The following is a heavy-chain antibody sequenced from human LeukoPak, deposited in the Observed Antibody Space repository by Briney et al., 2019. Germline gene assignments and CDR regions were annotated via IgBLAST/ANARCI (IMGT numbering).Heavy chain of an antibody. CDR1: GFTFSSYA. J-gene: IGHJ4*02. D-gene: IGHD3-10*01. CDR2: ISYDGSNK. V-gene: IGHV3-30*04. Sequence: GGSLRLSCAASGFTFSSYAMHWVRQAPGKGLEWVAVISYDGSNKYYADSVKGRFTISRDNSKNTLYLQMNSLRAEDTAVYYCARAPGGHARVNYWGQGTLDTV. CDR3: ARAPGGHARVNY.